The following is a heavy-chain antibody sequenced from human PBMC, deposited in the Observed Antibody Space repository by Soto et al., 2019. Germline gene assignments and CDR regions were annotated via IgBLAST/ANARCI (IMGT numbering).Heavy chain of an antibody. J-gene: IGHJ5*02. Sequence: PGLSMKVSCYGAGENCTSYWSVLVLTMTGTGVEWMGLIYPGDSDTRYSPSFQGQVSISVDTSISTAYLQWSSLRASDTAMYYCARPGPYGSGRKHDSGLGACGMGTLFTISS. CDR1: GENCTSYW. CDR2: IYPGDSDT. D-gene: IGHD3-10*01. V-gene: IGHV5-51*01. CDR3: ARPGPYGSGRKHDSGLGA.